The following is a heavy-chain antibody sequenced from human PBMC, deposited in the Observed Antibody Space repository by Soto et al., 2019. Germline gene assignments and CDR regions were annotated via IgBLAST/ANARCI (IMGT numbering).Heavy chain of an antibody. D-gene: IGHD3-3*01. CDR2: IYYSGST. Sequence: PSEPLSLTCTVSGGSISSYYWSWIRQPPGKGLEWIGYIYYSGSTNYNPSLKSRVTISVDTSKNQFSLKLSSVTAADTAVYYCARVKDDFWSGYPDYYYYGMDVWGQGTTVTVSS. CDR1: GGSISSYY. V-gene: IGHV4-59*01. J-gene: IGHJ6*02. CDR3: ARVKDDFWSGYPDYYYYGMDV.